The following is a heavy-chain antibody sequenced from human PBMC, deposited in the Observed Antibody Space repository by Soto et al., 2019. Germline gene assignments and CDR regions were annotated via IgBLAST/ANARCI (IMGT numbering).Heavy chain of an antibody. D-gene: IGHD3-10*01. V-gene: IGHV4-34*01. CDR1: GGSFSGYQ. J-gene: IGHJ6*03. CDR2: INDSGDI. Sequence: QVQLQQWGAGLLKPSETLSLTCAVYGGSFSGYQWSWIRQTPGKGLEWIGGINDSGDINYNPSLKRRVTILVDSPKKLISLRLSSVTAADTAVYYCARGLILWFGELSRRGGYYYYMDVWGKGTTVNVSS. CDR3: ARGLILWFGELSRRGGYYYYMDV.